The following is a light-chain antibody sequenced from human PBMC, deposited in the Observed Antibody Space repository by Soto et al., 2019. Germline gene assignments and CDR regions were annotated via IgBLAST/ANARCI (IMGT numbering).Light chain of an antibody. Sequence: QSALTQPPSASGSPGQSVTISCTGTSSDIGGYNFVSWYQQHPGKAPKLMIDEVNKRPSGVPDRFSGSKSGNTASLTISGLQAEDEADYYCSSYTSSSTLYVFGTGTKLTVL. V-gene: IGLV2-8*01. J-gene: IGLJ1*01. CDR2: EVN. CDR1: SSDIGGYNF. CDR3: SSYTSSSTLYV.